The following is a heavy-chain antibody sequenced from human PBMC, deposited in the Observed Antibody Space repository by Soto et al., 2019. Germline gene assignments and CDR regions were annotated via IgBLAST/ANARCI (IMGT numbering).Heavy chain of an antibody. Sequence: ASVKVSCKASGGTFSSYTISWVRQAPGQGLEWMGRIIPILGIANYAQKFQGRVTITADKSTSTAYMELSSLRSEDTAVYYCARVPNDCSGGSCYSFDYWGQGTLVTVSS. J-gene: IGHJ4*02. CDR1: GGTFSSYT. CDR2: IIPILGIA. V-gene: IGHV1-69*02. CDR3: ARVPNDCSGGSCYSFDY. D-gene: IGHD2-15*01.